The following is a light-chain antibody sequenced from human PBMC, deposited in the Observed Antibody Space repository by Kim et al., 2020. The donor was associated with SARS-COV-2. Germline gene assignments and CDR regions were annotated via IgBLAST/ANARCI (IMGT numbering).Light chain of an antibody. CDR3: QAWDSSTYV. CDR1: KLGDKY. J-gene: IGLJ1*01. CDR2: QDS. Sequence: MSPGQTASITCSGDKLGDKYSCWYQQKPGQSPVLVIYQDSKRPSGIPERFSGSNSGNTATLTISGTQAMDEADYYCQAWDSSTYVFGTGTKVTVL. V-gene: IGLV3-1*01.